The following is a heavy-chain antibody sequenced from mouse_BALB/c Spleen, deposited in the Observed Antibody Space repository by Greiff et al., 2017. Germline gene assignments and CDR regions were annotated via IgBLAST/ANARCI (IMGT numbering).Heavy chain of an antibody. CDR3: ARGYDGGDWYFDV. D-gene: IGHD2-14*01. CDR1: GFTFSSYA. J-gene: IGHJ1*01. Sequence: EVMLVESGGGLVKPGGSLKLSCAASGFTFSSYAMSWVRQTPEKRLEWVATISSGGSYTYYPDSVKGRFTISRDNAKNTLYLQMSSLRSEDTAMYYCARGYDGGDWYFDVWGAGTTVTVSS. V-gene: IGHV5-9-1*01. CDR2: ISSGGSYT.